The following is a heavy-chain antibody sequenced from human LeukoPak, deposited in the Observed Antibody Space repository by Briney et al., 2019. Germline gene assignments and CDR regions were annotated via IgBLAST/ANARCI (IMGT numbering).Heavy chain of an antibody. CDR3: ARQYSSSSGDAFDI. Sequence: SETLSLTCIVSGGSISSSSYYWGWIRQSPGKGLEWIGSIYYNGITYYNPSLKSRLTISVDTSKNQFSLKLSSVTAADTAVYYCARQYSSSSGDAFDIWGQGTMVTVSS. CDR2: IYYNGIT. V-gene: IGHV4-39*01. D-gene: IGHD6-6*01. J-gene: IGHJ3*02. CDR1: GGSISSSSYY.